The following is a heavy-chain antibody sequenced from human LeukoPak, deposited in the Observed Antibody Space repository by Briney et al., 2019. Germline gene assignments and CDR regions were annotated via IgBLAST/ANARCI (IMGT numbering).Heavy chain of an antibody. Sequence: GGSLRLSCAASGFTFTSYAMSWVRQAPGKGLEWVSSISDSGGNTFYADSVKGRFTISRDNSKNTLYLQMNSLRAEDTALYYCAKGGSSGWYRPPYFDYWGQGTLVTVSS. CDR3: AKGGSSGWYRPPYFDY. CDR2: ISDSGGNT. J-gene: IGHJ4*02. CDR1: GFTFTSYA. V-gene: IGHV3-23*01. D-gene: IGHD6-19*01.